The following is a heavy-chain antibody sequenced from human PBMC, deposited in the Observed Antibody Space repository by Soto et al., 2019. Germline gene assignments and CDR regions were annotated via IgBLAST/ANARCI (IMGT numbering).Heavy chain of an antibody. CDR3: AKDDDTSSHFSLLDF. Sequence: QVQLVESGGGVVQPGTSLRLSCAASGFTFSHYGIHWVRQAPGKGLEWVGLSWSGGRGEDCADSVRGRFTISRDYSTTSVYLQMNSLRVEDTAVYYCAKDDDTSSHFSLLDFRGQGTLVTVSS. CDR2: SWSGGRGE. V-gene: IGHV3-33*06. CDR1: GFTFSHYG. J-gene: IGHJ4*02. D-gene: IGHD3-22*01.